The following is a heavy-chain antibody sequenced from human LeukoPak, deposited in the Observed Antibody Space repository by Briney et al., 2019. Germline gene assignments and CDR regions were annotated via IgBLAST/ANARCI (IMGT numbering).Heavy chain of an antibody. CDR3: ARRGYCSSTSCYEYWFDP. CDR1: GGSISSSSYY. V-gene: IGHV4-39*01. D-gene: IGHD2-2*01. J-gene: IGHJ5*02. CDR2: IYYSWSS. Sequence: SETLSLTCTVSGGSISSSSYYWGWTRQPPGKGLEWIGIIYYSWSSYYNPSRKSRLTISVDTSKNQFSLKLSSVTATDTAVYYCARRGYCSSTSCYEYWFDPWGQGTLVTLSS.